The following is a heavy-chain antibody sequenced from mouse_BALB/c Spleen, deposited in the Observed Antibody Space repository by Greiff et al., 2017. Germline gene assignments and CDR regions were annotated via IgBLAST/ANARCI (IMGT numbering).Heavy chain of an antibody. V-gene: IGHV3-2*02. CDR1: GYSITSDYA. CDR2: ISYSGST. CDR3: AREPYGYDGEVGAMDY. D-gene: IGHD2-2*01. Sequence: EVQLQESGPGLVKPSQSLSLTCTVTGYSITSDYAWNWIRQFPGNKLEWMGYISYSGSTSYNPSLKSRISITRDTSKNQFFLQLNSVTTEDTATYYCAREPYGYDGEVGAMDYWGQGTSVTVSS. J-gene: IGHJ4*01.